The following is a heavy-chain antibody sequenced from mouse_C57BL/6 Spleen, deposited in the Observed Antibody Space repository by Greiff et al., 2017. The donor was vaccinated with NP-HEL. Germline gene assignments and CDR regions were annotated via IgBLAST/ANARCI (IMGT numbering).Heavy chain of an antibody. J-gene: IGHJ2*01. D-gene: IGHD1-1*01. CDR2: IYPSDSET. CDR1: GYTFTSYW. Sequence: QVQLQQPGAELVRPGSSVKLSCKASGYTFTSYWMDWVKQRPGQGLEWIGNIYPSDSETHYNQKFKDKATLTVDKSSSTAYMQLSSLTSEDSAVYYCARAGDYYGLRDFDYWGQGTTLTVSS. CDR3: ARAGDYYGLRDFDY. V-gene: IGHV1-61*01.